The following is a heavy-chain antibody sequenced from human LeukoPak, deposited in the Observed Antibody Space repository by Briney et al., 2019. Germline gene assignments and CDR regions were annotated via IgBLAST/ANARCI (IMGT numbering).Heavy chain of an antibody. CDR2: ILPHSGDT. CDR1: GYSFSVYY. J-gene: IGHJ4*02. CDR3: ARPPRDLVSAAPFDY. V-gene: IGHV1-2*02. D-gene: IGHD2-2*01. Sequence: ASVKVSCKASGYSFSVYYIQWLRQVPGEGLEWVGWILPHSGDTYYAQKFRGRVTMTTDTSINTAYMELGRLKSDDTGIYFCARPPRDLVSAAPFDYWGQGTLVAVSS.